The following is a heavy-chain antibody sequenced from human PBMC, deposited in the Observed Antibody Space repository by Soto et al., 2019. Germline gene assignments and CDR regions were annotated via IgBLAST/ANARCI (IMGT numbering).Heavy chain of an antibody. D-gene: IGHD3-22*01. J-gene: IGHJ4*02. Sequence: GGSLRLSCEASGFNFSSYGIHWVRQAPGKGLEWVAIIWNDGSNEYYADSVEGRFTISRDNSKNTVYLQVSKLRAEDTAVYFCARDQTDSGGYSDSWGQGTLVTVSS. CDR2: IWNDGSNE. CDR1: GFNFSSYG. CDR3: ARDQTDSGGYSDS. V-gene: IGHV3-33*01.